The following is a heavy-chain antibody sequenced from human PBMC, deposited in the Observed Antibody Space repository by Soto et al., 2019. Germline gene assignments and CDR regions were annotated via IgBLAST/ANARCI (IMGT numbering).Heavy chain of an antibody. Sequence: QVQLVQSGAEAKKPGASVKVSCTASGYTFTSYYMHWVRQAPGQGPEWMGIINPSGGSPSYAQKFQGRFTMTRDTSTSTVYLELSSLRSEDTAVYYCARDSNDGGNGLGYWGQGTLVTVSS. V-gene: IGHV1-46*01. CDR1: GYTFTSYY. D-gene: IGHD2-15*01. J-gene: IGHJ4*02. CDR2: INPSGGSP. CDR3: ARDSNDGGNGLGY.